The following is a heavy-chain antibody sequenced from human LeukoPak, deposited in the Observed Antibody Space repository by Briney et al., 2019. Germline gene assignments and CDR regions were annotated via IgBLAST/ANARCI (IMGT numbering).Heavy chain of an antibody. CDR2: ISGSGGST. CDR1: GFTFSSYA. V-gene: IGHV3-23*01. J-gene: IGHJ4*02. D-gene: IGHD3-3*01. CDR3: AKGSSHYCDFWSGYSHYFDY. Sequence: SGGSPRLSCAASGFTFSSYAMSWGRQAPGTGLEWVSAISGSGGSTYYADSVKGRFTISRDNSKNTLYLQMNSLRAEDTAVYYCAKGSSHYCDFWSGYSHYFDYWGQGTLFTVSS.